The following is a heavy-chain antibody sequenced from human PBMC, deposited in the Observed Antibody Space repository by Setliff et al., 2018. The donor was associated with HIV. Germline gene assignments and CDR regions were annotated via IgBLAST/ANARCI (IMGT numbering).Heavy chain of an antibody. D-gene: IGHD2-21*02. V-gene: IGHV4-38-2*01. Sequence: SETLSLTCAVSGYSIRSGYYWGWIRQPPGKGLEWIGYIHHSGSTNYNPSLKGRVSISVDTSKNQFSLKLSSVTAADTAVYYCARHDGTYCGGDCYLLGYFDLWGRGTLVTVSS. CDR3: ARHDGTYCGGDCYLLGYFDL. CDR2: IHHSGST. J-gene: IGHJ2*01. CDR1: GYSIRSGYY.